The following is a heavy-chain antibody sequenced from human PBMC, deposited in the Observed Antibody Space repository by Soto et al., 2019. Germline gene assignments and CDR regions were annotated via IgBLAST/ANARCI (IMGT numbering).Heavy chain of an antibody. CDR2: IYYTGST. D-gene: IGHD6-25*01. CDR1: GDSINNFY. V-gene: IGHV4-59*01. CDR3: AKYRRTEAEGFTLDY. Sequence: SETLSLTCTVSGDSINNFYWSCIRQPPGKTLEWIGYIYYTGSTTYNPSLESRVNMSVDTSKNQFSLKLSSVSAADTAVYYCAKYRRTEAEGFTLDYWGRGTLVTVSS. J-gene: IGHJ4*02.